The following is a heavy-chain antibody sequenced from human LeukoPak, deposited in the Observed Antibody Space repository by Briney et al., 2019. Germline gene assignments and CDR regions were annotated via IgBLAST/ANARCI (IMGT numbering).Heavy chain of an antibody. CDR1: GYTFTDYY. J-gene: IGHJ4*02. CDR3: ARANFLYCSSSTCLFDY. D-gene: IGHD2-2*01. V-gene: IGHV1-2*02. CDR2: INPNDGDT. Sequence: ASVKVSCKASGYTFTDYYMHWVRQAPGQGFEWMGWINPNDGDTNYAQKFQGRVTMTRDTSISTAHMEVSRLRSDDTAVYYCARANFLYCSSSTCLFDYWGPGTLVTVSS.